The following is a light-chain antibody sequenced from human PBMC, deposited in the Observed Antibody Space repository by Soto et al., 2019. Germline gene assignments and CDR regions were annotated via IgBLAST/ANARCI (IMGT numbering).Light chain of an antibody. CDR2: AAS. V-gene: IGKV1-39*01. CDR1: QSISSH. Sequence: DIQMTESQSSLSASVGDIFLLCFRASQSISSHLNWYQQKPGKAPKLLIYAASSLQSGVPSRFSGSGSGTDFTLTISSLQPDDFATYYRQQYNSYSFGQGTMVDIK. CDR3: QQYNSYS. J-gene: IGKJ1*01.